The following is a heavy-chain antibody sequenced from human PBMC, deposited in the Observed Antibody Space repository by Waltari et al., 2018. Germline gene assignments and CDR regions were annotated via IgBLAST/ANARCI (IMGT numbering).Heavy chain of an antibody. CDR2: IIPSFGTA. Sequence: QVQLVQSGAEVKKPGSSVKVSCKASGGTFSSYAISWVRQAPGQGLEWMGGIIPSFGTANYAQKFQGRVTITADESTRTADMELSSLRSEDTAVYYCARRESYSNYGDYGMDVWGQGTTVTVSS. J-gene: IGHJ6*02. D-gene: IGHD4-4*01. CDR3: ARRESYSNYGDYGMDV. CDR1: GGTFSSYA. V-gene: IGHV1-69*01.